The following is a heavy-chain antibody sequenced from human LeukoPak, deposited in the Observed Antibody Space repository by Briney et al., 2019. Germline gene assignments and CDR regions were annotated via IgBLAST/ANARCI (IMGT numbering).Heavy chain of an antibody. CDR1: GFTLSSYW. D-gene: IGHD2-15*01. J-gene: IGHJ4*02. V-gene: IGHV3-7*01. Sequence: TGGSLRLSCAASGFTLSSYWVSWVRQAPGKGLEWVANIKQDGSEKYYVDSVKGRFTISRDNAKNSLYLQMNSLRAEDTAVYYCARVLVVVAALDYWGQGTLVTVSS. CDR3: ARVLVVVAALDY. CDR2: IKQDGSEK.